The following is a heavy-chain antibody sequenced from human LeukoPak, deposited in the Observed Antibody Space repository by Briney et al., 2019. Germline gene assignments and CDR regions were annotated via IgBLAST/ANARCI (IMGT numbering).Heavy chain of an antibody. CDR3: ATDGIAARHDAFDI. J-gene: IGHJ3*02. Sequence: SVKVSCKASGYTFTSYGISWVRQAPGQGLEWMGRIIPILAIANYAQRFQGRVTITADKSTSTAYMELSSLRSEDTAVYYCATDGIAARHDAFDIWGQGTMVTVSS. CDR2: IIPILAIA. D-gene: IGHD6-6*01. V-gene: IGHV1-69*04. CDR1: GYTFTSYG.